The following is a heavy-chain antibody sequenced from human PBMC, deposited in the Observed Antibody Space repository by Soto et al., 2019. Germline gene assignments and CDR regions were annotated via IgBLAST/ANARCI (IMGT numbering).Heavy chain of an antibody. Sequence: SVKVSCKASGGTFSRYAISWVRQAPGQGLEWMGGIIPIFGTANYAQKFQGRVTITADESTSTAYMEPSSLRFEDTAVYYCARAIVGPTTTGWLDPWGQGTLVTVSS. D-gene: IGHD1-26*01. CDR2: IIPIFGTA. CDR1: GGTFSRYA. CDR3: ARAIVGPTTTGWLDP. V-gene: IGHV1-69*13. J-gene: IGHJ5*02.